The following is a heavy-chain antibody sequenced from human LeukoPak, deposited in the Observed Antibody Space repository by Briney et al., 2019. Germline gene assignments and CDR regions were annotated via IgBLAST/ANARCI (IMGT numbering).Heavy chain of an antibody. D-gene: IGHD3-10*01. Sequence: GGSLRLSCAASGFTFSSYGMHWVRQAPGKGLEWVAVISYDGSNKYYADSVKGRFTISRDNSKNTLYLQMNSLRAEDTAVYYCARDLWFGERGGFDYWGQETLVTASS. CDR2: ISYDGSNK. CDR3: ARDLWFGERGGFDY. V-gene: IGHV3-30*03. CDR1: GFTFSSYG. J-gene: IGHJ4*02.